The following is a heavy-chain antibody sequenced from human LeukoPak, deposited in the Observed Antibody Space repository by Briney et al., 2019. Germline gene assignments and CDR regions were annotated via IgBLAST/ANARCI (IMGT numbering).Heavy chain of an antibody. CDR3: TVIQGWGSGSYYVDY. CDR2: ISGTGVTT. J-gene: IGHJ4*02. V-gene: IGHV3-23*01. D-gene: IGHD3-10*01. Sequence: GGSLRLSCAASGFTFSSCALTWVRQAPGKGLEWVSTISGTGVTTFYADSVRGRFTISRDNSKNTLYLQMSSLRAEDTAVYYCTVIQGWGSGSYYVDYWGQGTLVTVSS. CDR1: GFTFSSCA.